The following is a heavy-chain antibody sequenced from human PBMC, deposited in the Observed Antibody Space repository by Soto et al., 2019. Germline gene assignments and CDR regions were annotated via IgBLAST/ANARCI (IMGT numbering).Heavy chain of an antibody. CDR2: IYWDDDK. Sequence: QITLKESGPTLVKPTQTLTLTCTFSGFSLSTSGVGVGWIRQPPGKALEWLVLIYWDDDKRYSPSLKSRLTITKDTTKNQVVLTMTNMDPVDTATYYCAHVYKLLVFDYWGQGTLVTVSS. V-gene: IGHV2-5*02. J-gene: IGHJ4*02. D-gene: IGHD1-20*01. CDR3: AHVYKLLVFDY. CDR1: GFSLSTSGVG.